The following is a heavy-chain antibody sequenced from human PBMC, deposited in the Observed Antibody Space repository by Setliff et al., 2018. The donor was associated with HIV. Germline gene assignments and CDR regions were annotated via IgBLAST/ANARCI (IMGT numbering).Heavy chain of an antibody. D-gene: IGHD3-22*01. V-gene: IGHV1-2*06. Sequence: GASVKVSCKASGYTSTGYYVHWVRQAPGQGLEWMGRINLNSGGTTYAQRFHGRVTMTRDTSISTAYLELSSLKSDDTAVYYCARGADHFDTSGYYSFFDPWGQGTLVTVSS. J-gene: IGHJ5*02. CDR2: INLNSGGT. CDR3: ARGADHFDTSGYYSFFDP. CDR1: GYTSTGYY.